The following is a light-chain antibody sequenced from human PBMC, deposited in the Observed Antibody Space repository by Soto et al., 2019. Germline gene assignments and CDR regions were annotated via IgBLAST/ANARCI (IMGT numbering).Light chain of an antibody. CDR1: SSEVDGYNY. Sequence: QSALTQPASVSGSPGQSITISCTGTSSEVDGYNYVSWYQQHPGIAPKLLIYGVTNRPSGVSPRFSGSKSGNTASLTISGLQAEDEADYHCSSYTSASTLLYLFGTGTKLTVL. CDR2: GVT. J-gene: IGLJ1*01. CDR3: SSYTSASTLLYL. V-gene: IGLV2-14*01.